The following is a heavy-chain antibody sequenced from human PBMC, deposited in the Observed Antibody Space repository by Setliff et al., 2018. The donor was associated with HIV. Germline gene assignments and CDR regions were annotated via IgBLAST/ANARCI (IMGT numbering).Heavy chain of an antibody. J-gene: IGHJ4*02. Sequence: SVKVSCKASGGTFSSYAISWVRQAPGQGLEWMGGIIPIFGTTKYAQKFQGRVTITTDESTSTAYMELRSLRSEDTAVYYCARAPRDGNNYGYQPYYFDYWGQGTLVTVSS. CDR2: IIPIFGTT. V-gene: IGHV1-69*05. CDR1: GGTFSSYA. D-gene: IGHD4-17*01. CDR3: ARAPRDGNNYGYQPYYFDY.